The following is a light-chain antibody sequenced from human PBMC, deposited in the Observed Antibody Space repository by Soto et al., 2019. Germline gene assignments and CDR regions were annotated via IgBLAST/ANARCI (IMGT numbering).Light chain of an antibody. CDR3: QQYYSPPLT. J-gene: IGKJ1*01. Sequence: DIVMTQSPDSLAVSLGERATINCKSSQSVLYSSNNKNYLAWYQQKPGQPPKLLIYWASTRESGVPDRFSGSGSGTDFTLTISSLQAEDVAVYYGQQYYSPPLTFGQGTKVEIK. CDR1: QSVLYSSNNKNY. V-gene: IGKV4-1*01. CDR2: WAS.